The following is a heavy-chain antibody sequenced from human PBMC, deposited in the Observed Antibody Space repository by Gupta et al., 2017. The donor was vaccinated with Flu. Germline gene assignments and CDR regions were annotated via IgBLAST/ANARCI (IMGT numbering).Heavy chain of an antibody. CDR3: ASRYSSGWYDY. V-gene: IGHV4-61*02. J-gene: IGHJ4*02. D-gene: IGHD6-19*01. Sequence: QVQLQESGPGLVKPSQTLSLTCTVPGGSISSGSYYWSWIRQPAGKGLEWIGRIYTSGSTNYNPSLKSRVTISVDTSKNQFSLKLSSVTAADTAVYYCASRYSSGWYDYWGQGTLVTVSS. CDR2: IYTSGST. CDR1: GGSISSGSYY.